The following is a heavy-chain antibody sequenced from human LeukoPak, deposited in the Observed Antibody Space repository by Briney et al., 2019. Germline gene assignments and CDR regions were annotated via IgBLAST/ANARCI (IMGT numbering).Heavy chain of an antibody. CDR3: ARGQPTTGYYYYMDV. V-gene: IGHV1-18*01. CDR2: ISGYNGNT. J-gene: IGHJ6*03. Sequence: GASVKVSCKASGYTFTNYGISWVRQAPGQGLEWMRWISGYNGNTNYAQKFQGRVTITADESTSTAYMELSSLRSEDTAVYYCARGQPTTGYYYYMDVWGKGTTVTISS. D-gene: IGHD1-1*01. CDR1: GYTFTNYG.